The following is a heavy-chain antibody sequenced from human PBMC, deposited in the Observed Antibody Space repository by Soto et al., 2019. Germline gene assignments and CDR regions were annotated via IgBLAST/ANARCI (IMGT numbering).Heavy chain of an antibody. CDR3: AREVWYDSWSGYDAFDI. D-gene: IGHD3-3*01. J-gene: IGHJ3*02. CDR1: GYTFTSYG. Sequence: ASVKVSCKASGYTFTSYGISWVRQAPGQGLEWMGWISAYNGNTNYAQKLQGRVTMTTDTSTSTAYMELRSLRSDDTAVYYCAREVWYDSWSGYDAFDIWGQGTMVTVSS. CDR2: ISAYNGNT. V-gene: IGHV1-18*01.